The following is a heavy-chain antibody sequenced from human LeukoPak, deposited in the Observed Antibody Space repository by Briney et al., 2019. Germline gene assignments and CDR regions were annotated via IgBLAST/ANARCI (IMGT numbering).Heavy chain of an antibody. CDR2: INSDGSWT. CDR3: VSFCETY. V-gene: IGHV3-74*01. CDR1: GNYW. Sequence: GGSLRLSCAASGNYWMHWVRQVPGKGLVWVSHINSDGSWTSYADSVKGRFTISKDNAKNTVYLQMNSLRAEDTAVYYCVSFCETYWGRGTLVTVSS. J-gene: IGHJ4*02. D-gene: IGHD2/OR15-2a*01.